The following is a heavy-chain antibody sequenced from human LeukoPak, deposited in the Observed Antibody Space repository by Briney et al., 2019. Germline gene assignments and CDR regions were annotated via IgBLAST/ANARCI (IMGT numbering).Heavy chain of an antibody. V-gene: IGHV3-53*01. CDR1: GFTVSSNY. J-gene: IGHJ6*04. Sequence: PGGSLRLSCAASGFTVSSNYMSWVRQAPGKGLEWVSSFYRGISTYYADSVKGRFTTSRDHSKNTLYLQMNSLRAEDTAVYYCAKVHGSTSPRYYYYYGMDVWGKGTTVTVSS. CDR3: AKVHGSTSPRYYYYYGMDV. CDR2: FYRGIST. D-gene: IGHD2-2*01.